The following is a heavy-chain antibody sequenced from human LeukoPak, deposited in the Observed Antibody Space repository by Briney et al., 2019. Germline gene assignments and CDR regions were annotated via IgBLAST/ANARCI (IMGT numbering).Heavy chain of an antibody. V-gene: IGHV1-8*01. CDR3: ARGRTRYDFWSGYYLYYYYYGMDV. CDR2: MNPNSGNT. J-gene: IGHJ6*02. CDR1: GYTFTSYD. D-gene: IGHD3-3*01. Sequence: ASVRVSCKASGYTFTSYDINWVRQAPGQGGEWMGWMNPNSGNTAYAQKFQGTVTMTRNTSISTAYMELSSLRSEDMAVYYCARGRTRYDFWSGYYLYYYYYGMDVWGQGTTVTVSS.